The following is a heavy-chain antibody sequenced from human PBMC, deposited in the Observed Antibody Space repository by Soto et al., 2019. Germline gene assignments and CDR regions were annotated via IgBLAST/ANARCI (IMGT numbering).Heavy chain of an antibody. CDR1: GYTFTYNA. Sequence: QVQLVQSGSEVKKPGASVRVTCKASGYTFTYNAIHWVRQAPGQRLEWMGWINAGNGDTKYSQKFQGRVTITTDTSASPAYMELSSLRSEDTAVYFCARLPRIGVAVYDLWGQGTLVTVSS. CDR3: ARLPRIGVAVYDL. CDR2: INAGNGDT. D-gene: IGHD6-19*01. V-gene: IGHV1-3*01. J-gene: IGHJ4*02.